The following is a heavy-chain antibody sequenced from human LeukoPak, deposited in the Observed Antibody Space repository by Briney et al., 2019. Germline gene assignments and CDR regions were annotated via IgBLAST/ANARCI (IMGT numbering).Heavy chain of an antibody. V-gene: IGHV1-18*04. J-gene: IGHJ4*02. CDR1: GYTFTGYI. D-gene: IGHD4-17*01. Sequence: GASVKVSCKASGYTFTGYIMHWVRQAPGQGLEWMGWISAYNGNTNYAQKLQGRVTMTTDTSTSTAYMELRSLRSDDTAVYYCAGWLVLGPTTVTLDYWGQGTLVTVSS. CDR3: AGWLVLGPTTVTLDY. CDR2: ISAYNGNT.